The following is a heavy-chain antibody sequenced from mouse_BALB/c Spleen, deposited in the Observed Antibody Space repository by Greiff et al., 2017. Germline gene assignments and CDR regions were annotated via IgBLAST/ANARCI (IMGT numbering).Heavy chain of an antibody. CDR1: GFTFSSYT. CDR3: SRRTGTGAMDY. J-gene: IGHJ4*01. D-gene: IGHD4-1*01. CDR2: ISNGGGST. Sequence: DVKLVESGGGLVQPGGSLKLSCAASGFTFSSYTMSWVRQTPEKRLEWVAYISNGGGSTYYPDTVKGRFTISRDNAKNTLYLQMSSLKSEDTAMYYCSRRTGTGAMDYWGQGTSVTVSS. V-gene: IGHV5-12-2*01.